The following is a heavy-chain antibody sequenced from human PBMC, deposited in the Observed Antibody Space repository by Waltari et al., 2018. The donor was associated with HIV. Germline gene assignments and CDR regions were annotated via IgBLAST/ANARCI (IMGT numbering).Heavy chain of an antibody. J-gene: IGHJ6*02. D-gene: IGHD3-16*01. V-gene: IGHV3-21*01. CDR1: GFTFSSYS. CDR2: ISSSSSYI. CDR3: ARDFWGGYYYGMDV. Sequence: EVQLVESGGGLVKPGGSLRLSCAASGFTFSSYSMNWVRQAPGKGLEGVSSISSSSSYIDYADSVKGRFTISRDNAKNSLYLQMNSLRAEDTAVYYCARDFWGGYYYGMDVWGQGTTVTVSS.